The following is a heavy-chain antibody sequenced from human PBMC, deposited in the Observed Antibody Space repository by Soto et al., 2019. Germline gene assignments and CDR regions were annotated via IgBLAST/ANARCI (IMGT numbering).Heavy chain of an antibody. V-gene: IGHV3-33*01. CDR1: GFTFSSYG. CDR2: IWYDGSNK. J-gene: IGHJ6*02. Sequence: GGSLRLSCAASGFTFSSYGMHWVRQAPGKGLEWVAVIWYDGSNKYYADSVKGRFTISRDNSKNTLYLQMNSLRAEDTAVYYCARSRYYDILTGPMDVWGQGTTVTVSS. D-gene: IGHD3-9*01. CDR3: ARSRYYDILTGPMDV.